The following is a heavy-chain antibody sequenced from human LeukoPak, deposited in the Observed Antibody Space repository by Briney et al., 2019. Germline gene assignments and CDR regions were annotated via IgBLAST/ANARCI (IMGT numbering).Heavy chain of an antibody. CDR1: GFTFSSYS. CDR2: ISSSSSYI. CDR3: ARDNRLYQLLQPTFDY. Sequence: GGSLRLCCAASGFTFSSYSMNWVRQAPGKGLEWVSSISSSSSYIYYADSVKGRFTTSRDNAKNSLYLQMNSLRAEDTAVYYCARDNRLYQLLQPTFDYWGQGTLVTVSS. J-gene: IGHJ4*02. V-gene: IGHV3-21*01. D-gene: IGHD2-2*01.